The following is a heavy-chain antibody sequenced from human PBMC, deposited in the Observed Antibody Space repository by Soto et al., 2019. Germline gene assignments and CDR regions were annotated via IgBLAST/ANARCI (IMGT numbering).Heavy chain of an antibody. CDR2: ISYDGSNK. J-gene: IGHJ4*02. CDR1: GFTFSSYG. Sequence: QVQLVESGGGVVQPGRSLRLSCAASGFTFSSYGMHWVRQAPGKGLEWVAVISYDGSNKYYADSVKGRFTISRDNSKNTLYLQMNSLRAEDTAVYYCAKAPNDYGDYVVDYWGQGTPVTVSS. CDR3: AKAPNDYGDYVVDY. D-gene: IGHD4-17*01. V-gene: IGHV3-30*18.